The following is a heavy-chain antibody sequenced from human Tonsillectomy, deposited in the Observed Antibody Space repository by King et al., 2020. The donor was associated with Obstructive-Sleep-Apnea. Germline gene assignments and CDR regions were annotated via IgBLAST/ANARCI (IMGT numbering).Heavy chain of an antibody. J-gene: IGHJ5*02. D-gene: IGHD3-22*01. CDR3: ARGHYDTSGYYEVPFDP. CDR1: GFTFSNYN. CDR2: ISGAGSYI. V-gene: IGHV3-21*01. Sequence: QLVQSGGGLVKPGGSLRLSCAASGFTFSNYNMNWVRRAPGKGLEWVSSISGAGSYIYYADSVKGRFTVSRDNAKNSLYLQMNSLRAEDTAVYYCARGHYDTSGYYEVPFDPWGQGTLVTVSS.